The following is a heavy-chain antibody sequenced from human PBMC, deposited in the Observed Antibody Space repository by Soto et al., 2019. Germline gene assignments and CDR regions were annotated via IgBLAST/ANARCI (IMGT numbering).Heavy chain of an antibody. CDR2: IKPDESEK. D-gene: IGHD4-4*01. CDR1: GFRFSDSW. CDR3: VRGGSNYAS. J-gene: IGHJ5*02. V-gene: IGHV3-7*01. Sequence: EVQLVESGGGLVQPGGSLRLSCTASGFRFSDSWMTWVRQAPGKGLEWVARIKPDESEKKYADSVKGRFSTSRDNAKNSMYLQMDSLRGEDTAVYYCVRGGSNYASWGQGTLVTVSS.